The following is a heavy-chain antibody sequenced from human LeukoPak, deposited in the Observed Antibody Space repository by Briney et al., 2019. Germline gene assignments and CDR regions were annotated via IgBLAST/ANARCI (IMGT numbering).Heavy chain of an antibody. CDR1: GGSLSSSRYY. D-gene: IGHD3-10*01. CDR3: ARLNGPPYYYGSGSYPHY. CDR2: IYFSGST. J-gene: IGHJ4*02. Sequence: SETLSLTCTVCGGSLSSSRYYWGWIRQPPGRGLEWIGCIYFSGSTYYNPSLTSRVTISVDTSKNQFSLKLSSETAADTAVYYCARLNGPPYYYGSGSYPHYWAQETLLSVSS. V-gene: IGHV4-39*07.